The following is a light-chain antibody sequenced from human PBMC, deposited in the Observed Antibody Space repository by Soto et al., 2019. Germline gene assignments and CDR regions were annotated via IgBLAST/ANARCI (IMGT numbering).Light chain of an antibody. CDR2: KAS. CDR1: QCISGW. Sequence: DIQMTQSPSTLSASVGDRVTITCRASQCISGWLAWYQHKPGKVPKLLIYKASSLDSGVPSRFSGSGFGTEFTLTISSLQPDDFATYYCQQYSYLWTFGQGTKVEIK. J-gene: IGKJ1*01. V-gene: IGKV1-5*03. CDR3: QQYSYLWT.